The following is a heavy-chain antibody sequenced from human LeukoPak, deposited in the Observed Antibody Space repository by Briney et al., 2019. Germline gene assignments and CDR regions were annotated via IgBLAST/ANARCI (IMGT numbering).Heavy chain of an antibody. J-gene: IGHJ3*02. CDR3: ARARGMVRSYEDI. V-gene: IGHV4-59*12. CDR2: IYYSGTT. D-gene: IGHD3-10*01. Sequence: PSETLSLTCTVSGGSITSYYWSWIRQPPGKGLEWIGYIYYSGTTNYNPSLKSRATISVDTSKNQFSLKLSSVTAADTAVYYCARARGMVRSYEDIWGQGTMVTVSS. CDR1: GGSITSYY.